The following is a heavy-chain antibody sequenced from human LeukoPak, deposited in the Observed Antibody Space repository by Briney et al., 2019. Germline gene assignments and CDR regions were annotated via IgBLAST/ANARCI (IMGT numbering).Heavy chain of an antibody. CDR2: MNPNSGIT. CDR1: GYTFINTD. Sequence: ASVKVSCKASGYTFINTDINWVRQATGQGLEWMGWMNPNSGITGYAQKFQGRVTMTRNTTISTAYMELSSLRSEDTAVYYCARGGILDGMDVWGQGTTVTVSS. D-gene: IGHD2/OR15-2a*01. CDR3: ARGGILDGMDV. V-gene: IGHV1-8*01. J-gene: IGHJ6*02.